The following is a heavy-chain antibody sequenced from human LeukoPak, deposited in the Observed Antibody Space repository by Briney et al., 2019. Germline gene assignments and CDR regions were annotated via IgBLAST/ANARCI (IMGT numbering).Heavy chain of an antibody. D-gene: IGHD1-26*01. CDR3: ARVLVGPIYYMDV. CDR1: GYTFTSYY. J-gene: IGHJ6*03. CDR2: INPNSGGT. V-gene: IGHV1-2*02. Sequence: ASVKVSCKASGYTFTSYYMHWVRPAPGQGLEWMGWINPNSGGTNYAQKFQGRVTMTRDTSISTAYMELSRLRSDDTAVYYCARVLVGPIYYMDVWGKGTTVTVSS.